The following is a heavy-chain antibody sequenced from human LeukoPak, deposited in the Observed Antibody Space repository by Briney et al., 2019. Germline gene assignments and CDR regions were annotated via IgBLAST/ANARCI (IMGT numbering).Heavy chain of an antibody. CDR3: ARGGIQVSGIDEFDY. J-gene: IGHJ4*02. CDR2: IGIRGDT. D-gene: IGHD6-19*01. Sequence: GGSLRLSCAASGFTFIDYDMHWVRQVIGKGLGWVSAIGIRGDTHYSGSVKGRFTISRENAESSLYLQMNSLRAEDTAVYYCARGGIQVSGIDEFDYWGQGTLVTVSS. V-gene: IGHV3-13*01. CDR1: GFTFIDYD.